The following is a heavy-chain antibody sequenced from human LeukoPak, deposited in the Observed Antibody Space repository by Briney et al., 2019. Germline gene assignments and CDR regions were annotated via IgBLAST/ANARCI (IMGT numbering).Heavy chain of an antibody. J-gene: IGHJ4*02. D-gene: IGHD2-15*01. Sequence: GGSLRLSCAVSGLTLSDVRMNWVRQAPGKGLEWVGRIRSKTAGGTTDFAAPVKGRFAIFRDDSENTVYLQMNSLTVEDTAVYYCSQGSGQYFHYWGQGTLVTVSS. CDR1: GLTLSDVR. V-gene: IGHV3-15*07. CDR2: IRSKTAGGTT. CDR3: SQGSGQYFHY.